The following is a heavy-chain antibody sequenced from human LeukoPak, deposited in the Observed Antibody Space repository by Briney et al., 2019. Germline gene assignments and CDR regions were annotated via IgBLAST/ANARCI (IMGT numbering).Heavy chain of an antibody. CDR3: AKVETAAAATLRGFGY. CDR1: GFTFSSYA. CDR2: IGGSGGST. V-gene: IGHV3-23*01. D-gene: IGHD6-13*01. J-gene: IGHJ4*02. Sequence: GGSLRLSCAASGFTFSSYAMSWVRQAPGKGLEWVSSIGGSGGSTYYADSVKGRFTISRDNSKNTLYLQMNSLRAEDTAVYYCAKVETAAAATLRGFGYWGQGTLVTVSS.